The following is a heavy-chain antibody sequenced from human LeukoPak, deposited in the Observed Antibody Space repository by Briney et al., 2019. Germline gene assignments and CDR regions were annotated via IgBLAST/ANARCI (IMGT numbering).Heavy chain of an antibody. CDR1: GYTFTGYY. CDR2: INPNCGGT. V-gene: IGHV1-2*02. J-gene: IGHJ5*02. Sequence: ASVKVSCKASGYTFTGYYMHWVRQAPGQGLEWVGWINPNCGGTNYAQKFQGRVTMTEDTSTDTAYMELSSLRSEDTAVYYCARGGTIFGVVDRGDWFDPWGQGTLVTVSS. D-gene: IGHD3-3*01. CDR3: ARGGTIFGVVDRGDWFDP.